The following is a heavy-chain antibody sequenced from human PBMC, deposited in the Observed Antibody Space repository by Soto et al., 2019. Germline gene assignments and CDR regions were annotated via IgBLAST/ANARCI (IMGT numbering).Heavy chain of an antibody. CDR2: ISGDGADT. V-gene: IGHV3-23*01. J-gene: IGHJ4*02. CDR3: VKDFRCAD. D-gene: IGHD2-8*01. CDR1: GFTFTSNA. Sequence: GGSLRLSCVASGFTFTSNAMSWVRQAPGKGLEWVSAISGDGADTYYADSVRGRFTISRDNSKNTLSLQMNSLRDEDTALYYCVKDFRCADWGQGTPVTVSS.